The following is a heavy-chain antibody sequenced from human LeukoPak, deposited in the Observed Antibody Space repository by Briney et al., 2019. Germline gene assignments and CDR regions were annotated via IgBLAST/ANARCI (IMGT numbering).Heavy chain of an antibody. CDR2: INSDGSST. CDR1: GFTFSSYW. D-gene: IGHD4-17*01. V-gene: IGHV3-74*01. J-gene: IGHJ4*02. CDR3: ARDPYPATVPKNLVGRIY. Sequence: PGGSLRLSCAASGFTFSSYWMHWVRQAPGKGLVWVSRINSDGSSTSYADSVKGRFTISRDNAKNTLYLQMNSLRAEDTAVYYCARDPYPATVPKNLVGRIYWGQGTLVTVSS.